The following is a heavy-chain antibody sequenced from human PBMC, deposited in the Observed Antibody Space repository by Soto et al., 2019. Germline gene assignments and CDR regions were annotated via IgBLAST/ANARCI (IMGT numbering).Heavy chain of an antibody. CDR3: AKVGPITFGGVIVHNDY. V-gene: IGHV3-23*01. CDR1: GFTFSSYA. Sequence: GGSLRLSCAASGFTFSSYAMSWVRQAPGKGLEWVSAISGSGGSTYYADSVKGRFTISRDNSKNTLYLQMNSLRAEDTAVYYCAKVGPITFGGVIVHNDYWGQGTLVTVSS. CDR2: ISGSGGST. D-gene: IGHD3-16*02. J-gene: IGHJ4*02.